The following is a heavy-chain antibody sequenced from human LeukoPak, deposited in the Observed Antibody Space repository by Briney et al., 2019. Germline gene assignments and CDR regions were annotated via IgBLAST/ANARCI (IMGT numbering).Heavy chain of an antibody. V-gene: IGHV3-7*01. D-gene: IGHD1-26*01. CDR3: GRGRKGGSHGPGDY. CDR2: IKQDGSEK. CDR1: GFTFSSYW. Sequence: GGSLRLSCATSGFTFSSYWMSWVRQAPGKGLEWVANIKQDGSEKYYVDSVKGRFTISRDNAKNSLYLQMNSLSAEDTAVYYCGRGRKGGSHGPGDYWGQGTLVTVSS. J-gene: IGHJ4*02.